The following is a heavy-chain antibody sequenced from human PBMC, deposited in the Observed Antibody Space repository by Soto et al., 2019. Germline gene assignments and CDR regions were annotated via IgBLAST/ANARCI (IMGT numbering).Heavy chain of an antibody. CDR3: ARDQKVAESQYYYYSMDV. Sequence: ASVKVSCKASGYTFTTYGINWVRQAPGQGLEWMGWISTYNGNTKYSQKLQDRVTMTTDTSTSTAYMELKSLRSDDTAVYYCARDQKVAESQYYYYSMDVWGTGTTVTVSS. J-gene: IGHJ6*03. CDR1: GYTFTTYG. D-gene: IGHD2-15*01. CDR2: ISTYNGNT. V-gene: IGHV1-18*01.